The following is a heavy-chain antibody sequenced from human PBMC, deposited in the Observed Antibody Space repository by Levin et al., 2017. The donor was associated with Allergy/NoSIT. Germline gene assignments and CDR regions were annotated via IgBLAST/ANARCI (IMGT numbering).Heavy chain of an antibody. CDR1: GFTFTSFW. CDR2: IKQDGSET. V-gene: IGHV3-7*01. D-gene: IGHD3-16*02. CDR3: AREEGWGYHYGMDV. J-gene: IGHJ6*02. Sequence: PSETLSLTCAASGFTFTSFWMTWVRQAPGKGLEWVANIKQDGSETYYVDSVKGRFTISRDNAKNSVYLQMNSLRVDDTAVYYCAREEGWGYHYGMDVWGQGTTVTVSS.